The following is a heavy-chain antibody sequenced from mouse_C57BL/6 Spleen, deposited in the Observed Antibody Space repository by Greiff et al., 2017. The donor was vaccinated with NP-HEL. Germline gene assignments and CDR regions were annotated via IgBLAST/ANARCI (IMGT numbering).Heavy chain of an antibody. D-gene: IGHD1-1*01. CDR2: IDPETGGT. CDR1: GYTFTDYE. V-gene: IGHV1-15*01. J-gene: IGHJ2*01. CDR3: TRWRYGSPDY. Sequence: VQLQQSGAELVRPGASVTLSCKASGYTFTDYEMHWVKQTPVHGLEWIGAIDPETGGTAYNQKFKGKAILTADKSSSTAYMELRSLTSEDSAVYYCTRWRYGSPDYWGQGTTLTVSS.